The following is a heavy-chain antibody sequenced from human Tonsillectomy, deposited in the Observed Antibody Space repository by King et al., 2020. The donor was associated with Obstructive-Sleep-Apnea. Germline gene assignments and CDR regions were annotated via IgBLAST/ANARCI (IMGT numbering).Heavy chain of an antibody. D-gene: IGHD1-26*01. J-gene: IGHJ6*02. CDR1: GFTFSDYY. CDR2: IMSSGCTI. V-gene: IGHV3-11*01. Sequence: VQLVESGGGLVKPGGSLRLSCAASGFTFSDYYMSWIRQAPGKGLEWVLYIMSSGCTIYYADSVNGRFTISRDNAKNSLYLQMNSLRAEDTAVYYCARDRIPIVGATNYYYGMDVWGQGTTVTVSS. CDR3: ARDRIPIVGATNYYYGMDV.